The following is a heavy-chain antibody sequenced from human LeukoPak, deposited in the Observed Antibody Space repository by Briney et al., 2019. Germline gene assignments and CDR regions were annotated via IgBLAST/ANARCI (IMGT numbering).Heavy chain of an antibody. V-gene: IGHV3-30*03. CDR1: GFTFSSYG. CDR3: AHGYCSGGSCSRPPDY. Sequence: GGSLRLTCAASGFTFSSYGMHWVRQAPGKGLEWVAVISYDGSNKYYADSVKGRFTISRDNSKNTLYLQMNSLRAEDTAVYYCAHGYCSGGSCSRPPDYWGQGTLVTVSS. D-gene: IGHD2-15*01. J-gene: IGHJ4*02. CDR2: ISYDGSNK.